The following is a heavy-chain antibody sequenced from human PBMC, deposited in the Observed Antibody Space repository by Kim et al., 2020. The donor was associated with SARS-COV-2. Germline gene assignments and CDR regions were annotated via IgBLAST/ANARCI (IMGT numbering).Heavy chain of an antibody. V-gene: IGHV4-34*01. D-gene: IGHD2-21*01. CDR3: ARIFAIPRGMDV. CDR2: INHSGST. Sequence: SETLSLTCAVYGGSFSGYYWSWIRQPPGKGLEWIGEINHSGSTNYNPSLKSRVTISVDTSKNQFSLKLSSVTAADTAVYYCARIFAIPRGMDVWGQGTTVTVSS. CDR1: GGSFSGYY. J-gene: IGHJ6*02.